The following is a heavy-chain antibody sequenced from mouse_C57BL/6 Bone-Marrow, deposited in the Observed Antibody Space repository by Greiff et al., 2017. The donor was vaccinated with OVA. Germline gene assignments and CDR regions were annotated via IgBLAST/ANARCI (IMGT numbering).Heavy chain of an antibody. V-gene: IGHV3-6*01. Sequence: EVKLQESGPGLVKPSQSLSLTCSVTGYSITSGYYWNWIRQFPGNKLEWMGYISYDGSNNYNPSLKNRISITRDTSKNQFFLKLNSVTTEDTATYYCARDNYYGSSYAWFAYWGQGTLVTVSA. CDR2: ISYDGSN. CDR1: GYSITSGYY. CDR3: ARDNYYGSSYAWFAY. J-gene: IGHJ3*01. D-gene: IGHD1-1*01.